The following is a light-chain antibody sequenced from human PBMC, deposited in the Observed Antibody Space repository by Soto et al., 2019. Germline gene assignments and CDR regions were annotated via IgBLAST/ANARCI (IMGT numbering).Light chain of an antibody. V-gene: IGKV1-33*01. CDR2: NAS. J-gene: IGKJ2*01. CDR1: QDISNY. Sequence: DIQMTQSPSSLSASVGDRVTITCQASQDISNYLNWYQEKPGKAPKLQIDNASNLETGVPSRFSGSGSGTDFTFTISSLQPEDIATYYCQQSYSMPYAFGPGTKVEIK. CDR3: QQSYSMPYA.